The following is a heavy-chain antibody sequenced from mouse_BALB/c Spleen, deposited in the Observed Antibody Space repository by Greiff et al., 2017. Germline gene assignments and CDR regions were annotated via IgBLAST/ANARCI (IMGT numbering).Heavy chain of an antibody. J-gene: IGHJ3*01. Sequence: EVKLVESGPELVKPGASMKISCKASGYSFTGYTMNWVKQSHGKNLEWIGLINPYNGGTSYNQKFKGKATLTVDKSSSTAYMELLSLTSEDSAVYYCARGIYDGYYEDAYWGQGTLVTVSA. V-gene: IGHV1-18*01. CDR3: ARGIYDGYYEDAY. CDR1: GYSFTGYT. D-gene: IGHD2-3*01. CDR2: INPYNGGT.